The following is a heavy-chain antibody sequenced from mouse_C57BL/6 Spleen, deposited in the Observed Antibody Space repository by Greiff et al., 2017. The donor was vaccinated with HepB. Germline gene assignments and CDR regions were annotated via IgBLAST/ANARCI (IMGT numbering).Heavy chain of an antibody. CDR3: ARYGGSSLGYFDY. V-gene: IGHV7-3*01. J-gene: IGHJ2*01. D-gene: IGHD1-1*01. Sequence: EVKVVESGGGLVQPGGSLSLSCAASGFTFTDYYMSWVRQPPGKALEWLGFIRNKANGYTTEYSASVKGRFTISRDNSQSILYLQMNALRAEDSATYYCARYGGSSLGYFDYWGQGTTLTVSS. CDR1: GFTFTDYY. CDR2: IRNKANGYTT.